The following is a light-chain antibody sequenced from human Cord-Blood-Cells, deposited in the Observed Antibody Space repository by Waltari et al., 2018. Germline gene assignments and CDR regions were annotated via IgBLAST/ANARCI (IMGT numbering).Light chain of an antibody. J-gene: IGLJ3*02. V-gene: IGLV3-25*02. CDR1: ALPKQY. Sequence: SYELTQPPSVSVSPGQTARITCSGDALPKQYAYWYQQKPGQAPVLVIYKDRKRPSGIPERFSGSSSGTTVTLTISGVQAEDEADYYCQSADSSGTWVFGGGTKLTVL. CDR2: KDR. CDR3: QSADSSGTWV.